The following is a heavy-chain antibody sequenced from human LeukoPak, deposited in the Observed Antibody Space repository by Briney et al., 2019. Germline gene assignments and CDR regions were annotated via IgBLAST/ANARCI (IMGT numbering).Heavy chain of an antibody. CDR3: ARITLYSSGWYNYYYYYGMDV. CDR2: TYYRSKWYN. V-gene: IGHV6-1*01. J-gene: IGHJ6*02. Sequence: SQTLSLTCAISGDSVSSNSAAWNWIRQSPSRGLEWLGRTYYRSKWYNDYAVSVKSRITINPDTSKNQFSLQLNSVTPEDTAVYYCARITLYSSGWYNYYYYYGMDVWGQGTTVTVSS. CDR1: GDSVSSNSAA. D-gene: IGHD6-19*01.